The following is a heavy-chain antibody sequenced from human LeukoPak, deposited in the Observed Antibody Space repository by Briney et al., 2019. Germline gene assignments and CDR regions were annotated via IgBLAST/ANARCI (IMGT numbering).Heavy chain of an antibody. Sequence: PSETLSLTCTVSGGSISNYYWSWIRQPPGKGLGWIGYIYYSGSTNYNPSLKSRVTISLDTSKNQFSLKLSSVTAADTAVYYSARASVLAYCGGDCYAGGDAFDIWGQGTMLTVSS. J-gene: IGHJ3*02. CDR3: ARASVLAYCGGDCYAGGDAFDI. CDR1: GGSISNYY. V-gene: IGHV4-59*01. D-gene: IGHD2-21*02. CDR2: IYYSGST.